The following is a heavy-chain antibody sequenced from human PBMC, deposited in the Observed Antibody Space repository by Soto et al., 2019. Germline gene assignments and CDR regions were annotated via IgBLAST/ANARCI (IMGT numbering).Heavy chain of an antibody. V-gene: IGHV1-3*01. CDR2: INAGNGNT. CDR1: GYTFTSYA. Sequence: QVQLVQSGAEVKKPGASVKVSCKASGYTFTSYAMHWVRQAPGQRLEWMGWINAGNGNTKYSQKFQGRVTITRDTSASTAYMELSSLRSEDTAVYYCARGIITIFGVVNLDYWGQGTLVTVSS. CDR3: ARGIITIFGVVNLDY. J-gene: IGHJ4*02. D-gene: IGHD3-3*01.